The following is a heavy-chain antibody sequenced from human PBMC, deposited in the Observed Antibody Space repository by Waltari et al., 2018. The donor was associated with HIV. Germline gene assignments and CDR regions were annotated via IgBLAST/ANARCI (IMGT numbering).Heavy chain of an antibody. V-gene: IGHV3-9*01. J-gene: IGHJ6*02. D-gene: IGHD2-15*01. CDR1: GFTFDDYA. Sequence: EVQLVESGGGLVQPGRSLRLSCAASGFTFDDYAMHWVRQVPGKGLEWVSGMTVNSGRTGYADSVKGRFIISRDNAKNSLYLQMNSLRVEDTALYYCAKSDIDYGMDVWGQGTTVTVSS. CDR2: MTVNSGRT. CDR3: AKSDIDYGMDV.